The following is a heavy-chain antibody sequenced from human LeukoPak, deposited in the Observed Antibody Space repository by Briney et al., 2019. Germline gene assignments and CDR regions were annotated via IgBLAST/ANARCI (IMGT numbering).Heavy chain of an antibody. CDR1: GDSVSSSDSY. J-gene: IGHJ6*02. CDR3: ARVGYPDYYYGMDV. D-gene: IGHD1-1*01. CDR2: FFYRGST. V-gene: IGHV4-39*01. Sequence: SETLSLTCAVSGDSVSSSDSYWGWIRHPPGKGLEWIGNFFYRGSTYYNPSLRSRVTISVDTSKNQFSLTLSSVTAADTAVYYCARVGYPDYYYGMDVWGQGTTVTVSS.